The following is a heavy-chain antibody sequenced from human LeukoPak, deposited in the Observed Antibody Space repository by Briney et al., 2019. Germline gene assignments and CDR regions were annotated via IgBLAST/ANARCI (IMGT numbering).Heavy chain of an antibody. Sequence: GGSLRLSCAASGFTFSSYWMHWVRQAPGKGLVWVSHINSDGSNTNYAGSVKGRFTISRDNAENTLYLQMNSLTAEDTAVYYCARDRGYNLDDWGQGTLVTVSS. CDR2: INSDGSNT. CDR3: ARDRGYNLDD. CDR1: GFTFSSYW. D-gene: IGHD5-24*01. J-gene: IGHJ4*02. V-gene: IGHV3-74*01.